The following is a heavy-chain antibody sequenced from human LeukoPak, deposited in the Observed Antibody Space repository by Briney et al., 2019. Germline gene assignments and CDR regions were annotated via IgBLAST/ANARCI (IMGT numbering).Heavy chain of an antibody. J-gene: IGHJ4*02. D-gene: IGHD6-13*01. CDR3: AKEGAAGGKMQYCFDY. V-gene: IGHV3-23*01. CDR1: GLTFSFAA. CDR2: ISASGGST. Sequence: QAGGSLRLSCAASGLTFSFAAMTGVRQGPGKGLEWVSLISASGGSTYYADSVKGRFTISRDNSKNTLYLEMNSLRAEDTAVYYCAKEGAAGGKMQYCFDYWGQGTLVTVSS.